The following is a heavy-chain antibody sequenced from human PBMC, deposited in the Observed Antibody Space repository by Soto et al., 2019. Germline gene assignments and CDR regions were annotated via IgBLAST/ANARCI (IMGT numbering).Heavy chain of an antibody. D-gene: IGHD3-22*01. CDR1: GFTFSSYA. CDR2: ISGSGGST. CDR3: AKDPLVVVPPRLFDY. V-gene: IGHV3-23*01. J-gene: IGHJ4*02. Sequence: EVQLLESGGGLVQPGGSLRLSCAASGFTFSSYAMSWVRQAPGKGLEWVSAISGSGGSTYYADSVKGRFTNSGDNSKNTLYLQMSSPRAEDTAVYYSAKDPLVVVPPRLFDYWGQGTQVTVSS.